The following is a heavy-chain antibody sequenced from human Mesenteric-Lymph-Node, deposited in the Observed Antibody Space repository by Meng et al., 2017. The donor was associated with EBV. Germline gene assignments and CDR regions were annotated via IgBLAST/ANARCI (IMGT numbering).Heavy chain of an antibody. CDR3: ANTYRSNNLYFDY. D-gene: IGHD3-16*02. CDR1: GGSIRSNSDF. CDR2: IFNTAGT. V-gene: IGHV4-39*01. Sequence: QLQRQSWRPGLVSPSSTLSVSCIVSGGSIRSNSDFWAWIRQPPGGGLEWIGSIFNTAGTSYNPSLKSRVTISVDTSKNQFSLNLSSVTAADTAVYYCANTYRSNNLYFDYWGQGTLVTVSS. J-gene: IGHJ4*02.